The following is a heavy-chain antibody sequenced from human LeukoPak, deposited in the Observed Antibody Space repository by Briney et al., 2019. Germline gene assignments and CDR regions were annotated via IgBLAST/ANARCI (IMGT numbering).Heavy chain of an antibody. J-gene: IGHJ3*02. D-gene: IGHD1-20*01. CDR2: IYYSGST. V-gene: IGHV4-30-2*03. CDR3: ARRTNGITGTHDAFDI. Sequence: PSQTLSLTCTVSGGSISSGGYYWSWIRQPPGKGLEWIGSIYYSGSTYYNPSLKSRVTISVDTSKNQFSLKLSSVTAADTAVYYCARRTNGITGTHDAFDIWGRGTMVTVSS. CDR1: GGSISSGGYY.